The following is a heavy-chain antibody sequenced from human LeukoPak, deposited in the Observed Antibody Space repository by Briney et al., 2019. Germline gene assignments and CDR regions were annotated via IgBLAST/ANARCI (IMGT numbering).Heavy chain of an antibody. CDR2: MNPNSGNT. CDR3: ARGRYSSSSGELALHYYYYYYMDV. D-gene: IGHD6-6*01. CDR1: GYTVTSYD. V-gene: IGHV1-8*01. Sequence: ASVNVSCKASGYTVTSYDINWVRQATGQGLEWMGWMNPNSGNTGYAQKFQGRVTMTRNTSISTAYMELSSLRSEDTAVYYCARGRYSSSSGELALHYYYYYYMDVWGKGTTVTVSS. J-gene: IGHJ6*03.